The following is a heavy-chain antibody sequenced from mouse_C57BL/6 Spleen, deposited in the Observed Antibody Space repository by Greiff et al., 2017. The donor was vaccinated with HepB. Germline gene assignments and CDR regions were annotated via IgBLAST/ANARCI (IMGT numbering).Heavy chain of an antibody. V-gene: IGHV5-17*01. CDR1: GFTFSDYG. Sequence: DVMLVESGGGLVKPGGSLKLSCAASGFTFSDYGMHWVRQAPEKGLEWVAYISSGSSTIYYADTVKGRFTISRDNAKNTLFLQMTSLRSEDTAMYYCARDDYGSFDYWGQGTTLTVSS. J-gene: IGHJ2*01. CDR2: ISSGSSTI. D-gene: IGHD2-4*01. CDR3: ARDDYGSFDY.